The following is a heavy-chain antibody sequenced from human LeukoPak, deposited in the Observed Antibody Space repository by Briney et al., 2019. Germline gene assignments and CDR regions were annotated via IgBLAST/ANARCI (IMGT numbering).Heavy chain of an antibody. CDR1: GYTFTSYG. D-gene: IGHD1-26*01. Sequence: GSVKVSCTASGYTFTSYGISWVRQGPGRGLEWVGWISAYNGNTNYAQKLQGGVTMTTDTSPSTAYMELRSLRSHDPAVYYCARDSARPVGATGPAFAYWGQGTLVTVSS. CDR3: ARDSARPVGATGPAFAY. CDR2: ISAYNGNT. V-gene: IGHV1-18*01. J-gene: IGHJ4*02.